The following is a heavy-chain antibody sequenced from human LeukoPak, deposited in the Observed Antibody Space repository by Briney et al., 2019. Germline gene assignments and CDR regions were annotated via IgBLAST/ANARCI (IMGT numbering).Heavy chain of an antibody. Sequence: SLRLSCVASGFTFSDYYMSWIRQAPGKGLEWVSYISGSSSYTNYADSVKGRFTISRDNAKKSLYLQMNSLRAEDTAVYYCARDQRRTTVTFLYNYYYGLDVWGQGTTVTVSS. CDR2: ISGSSSYT. V-gene: IGHV3-11*05. CDR1: GFTFSDYY. CDR3: ARDQRRTTVTFLYNYYYGLDV. D-gene: IGHD4-17*01. J-gene: IGHJ6*02.